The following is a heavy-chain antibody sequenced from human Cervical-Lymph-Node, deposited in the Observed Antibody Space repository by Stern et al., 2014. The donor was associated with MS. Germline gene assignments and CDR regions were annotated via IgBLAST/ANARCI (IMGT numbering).Heavy chain of an antibody. Sequence: QVQLQESGPGLVKPAQTLSLTCSVSGDSIDRSGFYWSWIRQHPARGLEWIGYIYYSGTTHYNPSLEGRVLISIDTSKTQFSLKLRSVTVADSAVYYCARERGAGPGSFFDYWGQGTLVTVSS. V-gene: IGHV4-31*03. D-gene: IGHD3-10*01. CDR2: IYYSGTT. CDR3: ARERGAGPGSFFDY. J-gene: IGHJ4*02. CDR1: GDSIDRSGFY.